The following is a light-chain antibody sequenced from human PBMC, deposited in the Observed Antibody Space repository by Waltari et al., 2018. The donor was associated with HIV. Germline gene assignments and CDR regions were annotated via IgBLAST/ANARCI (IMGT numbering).Light chain of an antibody. CDR3: SSYASGSAWM. Sequence: QSALTQPASVSGSPGQSITISCTGTTSDVGGYDFVSWYQQHPGKAPKFMIYDVTKRPPVVSNRFSGSKSGNTAFLTSSGLQVEDEADYYCSSYASGSAWMFGGGTKLTVL. V-gene: IGLV2-14*01. CDR1: TSDVGGYDF. J-gene: IGLJ3*02. CDR2: DVT.